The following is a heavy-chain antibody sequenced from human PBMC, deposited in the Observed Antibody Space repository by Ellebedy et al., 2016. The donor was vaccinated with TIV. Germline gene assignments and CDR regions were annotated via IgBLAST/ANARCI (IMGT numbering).Heavy chain of an antibody. J-gene: IGHJ5*02. CDR3: AAGNDGGWFDR. CDR1: GGTFSSYA. CDR2: IIPMLGIA. D-gene: IGHD1-1*01. Sequence: SVKVSCKASGGTFSSYAISWVRQAPGQGLEWMGRIIPMLGIAKYAQKFQGRVTMIADKSTSTAYMELSSLRSEDTAVYFCAAGNDGGWFDRWGQGTLVNVSS. V-gene: IGHV1-69*04.